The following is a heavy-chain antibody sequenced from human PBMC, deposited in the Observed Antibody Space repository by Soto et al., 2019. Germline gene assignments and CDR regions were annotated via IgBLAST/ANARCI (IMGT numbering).Heavy chain of an antibody. J-gene: IGHJ4*02. CDR1: GGSISSGY. V-gene: IGHV4-59*12. D-gene: IGHD6-19*01. CDR3: ARVQGLGNFDY. Sequence: PSETLSLTCTVSGGSISSGYWSWIRQPPGKGLEWIGYIYYSGNTNYNPSLKSRVTISVDTSKNQFSLKLSSVTAADTAVYYCARVQGLGNFDYWGQGTLVTV. CDR2: IYYSGNT.